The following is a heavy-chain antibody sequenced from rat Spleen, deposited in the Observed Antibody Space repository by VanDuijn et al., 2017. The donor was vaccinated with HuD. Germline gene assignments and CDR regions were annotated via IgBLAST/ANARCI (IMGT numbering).Heavy chain of an antibody. Sequence: QVQLKESGPGLVQPSQTLSLTCTVSGFSLTSYDVHWVRQPPGKGLEWMGGIWGDGSTDYDSTLKSRLSISRDTSKSQVFLKIYSLQTEDTAIYFCTREGHTMDRATYWFAYWGQGTLVTVSS. J-gene: IGHJ3*01. CDR1: GFSLTSYD. V-gene: IGHV2-1*01. D-gene: IGHD1-9*01. CDR3: TREGHTMDRATYWFAY. CDR2: IWGDGST.